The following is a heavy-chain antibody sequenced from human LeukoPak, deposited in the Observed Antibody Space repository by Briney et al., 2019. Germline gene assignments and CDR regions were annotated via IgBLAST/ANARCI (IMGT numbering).Heavy chain of an antibody. CDR3: ARSPLTTVTTNWFDP. D-gene: IGHD4-17*01. J-gene: IGHJ5*02. CDR1: GFTFSSYS. Sequence: TGGSLRLSCVASGFTFSSYSMNWVRQAPGKGLEWVSYISSSSSTIYYADSVKGRFTISRDNAKNSLYLQMNSLRAEDTAVYYCARSPLTTVTTNWFDPWGQGTLVTVSS. CDR2: ISSSSSTI. V-gene: IGHV3-48*01.